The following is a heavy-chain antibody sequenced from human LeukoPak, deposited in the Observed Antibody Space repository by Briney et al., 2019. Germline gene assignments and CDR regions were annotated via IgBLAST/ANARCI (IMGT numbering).Heavy chain of an antibody. CDR1: GFIFDDFG. J-gene: IGHJ4*02. Sequence: GGSLRLSCITSGFIFDDFGMAWVRQRPGKGLEWVSNINWNSGSIGYADSVKGRFTVSRDNAKNSLYLQMNSLRAEDTALYYCAKDLAGSGSYSFDYWGQGTLVTVSS. CDR3: AKDLAGSGSYSFDY. D-gene: IGHD1-26*01. CDR2: INWNSGSI. V-gene: IGHV3-20*04.